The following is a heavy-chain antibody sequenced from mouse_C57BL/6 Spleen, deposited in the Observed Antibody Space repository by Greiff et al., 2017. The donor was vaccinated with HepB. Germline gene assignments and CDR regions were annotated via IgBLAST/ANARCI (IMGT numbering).Heavy chain of an antibody. Sequence: QVQLKQPGAELVRPGSSVKLSCKASGYTFTSYWMHWVKQRPIQGLEWIGNIDPSDSETHYNQKFKDKATLTVDKSSSTAYMQLSSLTSEDSAVYYCARTLHYYGSSHYAMDYWGQGTSVTVSS. V-gene: IGHV1-52*01. CDR2: IDPSDSET. D-gene: IGHD1-1*01. CDR1: GYTFTSYW. CDR3: ARTLHYYGSSHYAMDY. J-gene: IGHJ4*01.